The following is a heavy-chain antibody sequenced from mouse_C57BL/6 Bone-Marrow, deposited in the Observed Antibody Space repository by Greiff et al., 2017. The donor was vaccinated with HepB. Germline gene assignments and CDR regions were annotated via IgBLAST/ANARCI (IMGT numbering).Heavy chain of an antibody. CDR1: GFTFSDYG. J-gene: IGHJ2*01. D-gene: IGHD1-1*01. CDR2: ISSGSSTI. Sequence: EVKLMESGGGLVKPGGSLKLSCAASGFTFSDYGMHWVRQAPEKGLEWVAYISSGSSTIYYADTVKGRFTISRDNAKNTLFLQMTSLRSEDTAMYYCARATVVYVDYWGKGTTLTVSS. CDR3: ARATVVYVDY. V-gene: IGHV5-17*01.